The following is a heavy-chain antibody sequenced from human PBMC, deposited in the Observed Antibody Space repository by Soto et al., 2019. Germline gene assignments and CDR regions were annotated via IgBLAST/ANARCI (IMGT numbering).Heavy chain of an antibody. V-gene: IGHV3-21*01. CDR3: ARAPTLRYFDWAHDSLAYDI. Sequence: PGGSLRLSCAASGFTFSSYSMNWVRQAPGKGLEWVSSISSSSSYIYYADSVKGRFTISRDNAKNSLYLQMNSLRAEDTAVYYCARAPTLRYFDWAHDSLAYDIWGQGTMVTVSS. J-gene: IGHJ3*02. CDR1: GFTFSSYS. D-gene: IGHD3-9*01. CDR2: ISSSSSYI.